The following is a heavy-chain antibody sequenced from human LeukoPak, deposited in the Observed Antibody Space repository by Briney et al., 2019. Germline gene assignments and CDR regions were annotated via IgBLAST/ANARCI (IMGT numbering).Heavy chain of an antibody. J-gene: IGHJ4*02. V-gene: IGHV4-34*01. Sequence: SETLSLTCAVYGGSFSGYYWSWIRQPPGKGLEWIGEINHSGSTNYNPSLKSRVTISVDTSKNQFSLKLSSVTAADTAVYYCASLRSDSSGYYNLRIDYWGQGTLVTVSS. D-gene: IGHD3-22*01. CDR1: GGSFSGYY. CDR3: ASLRSDSSGYYNLRIDY. CDR2: INHSGST.